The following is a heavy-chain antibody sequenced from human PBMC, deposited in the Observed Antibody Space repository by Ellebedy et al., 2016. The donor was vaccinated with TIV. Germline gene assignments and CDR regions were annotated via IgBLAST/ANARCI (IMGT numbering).Heavy chain of an antibody. CDR2: MYHSGST. Sequence: SETLSLXXAVYGGSLSGYYWTWIRQPPGKGLEWIGSMYHSGSTYHNPSLKSRVTISVDTSKNQLSLRLSSVAAADTAVYYCARQVVATSGIHVWYFDLWGRGTLVTVSS. J-gene: IGHJ2*01. D-gene: IGHD1-26*01. V-gene: IGHV4-34*01. CDR1: GGSLSGYY. CDR3: ARQVVATSGIHVWYFDL.